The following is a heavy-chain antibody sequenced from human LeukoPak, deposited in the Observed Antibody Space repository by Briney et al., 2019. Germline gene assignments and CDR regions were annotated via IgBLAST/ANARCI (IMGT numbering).Heavy chain of an antibody. CDR1: GGSISSGSYY. D-gene: IGHD3-10*01. CDR3: ARLSRHGSGSS. V-gene: IGHV4-61*02. J-gene: IGHJ4*02. Sequence: SQTLSLTCTVSGGSISSGSYYWSWIRQPAGKGLEWIGRIYTSGSTNYNPSLKSRVTISVDTFKNQFPLKLSSVTAADTAVYYCARLSRHGSGSSWGQGTLVTVSS. CDR2: IYTSGST.